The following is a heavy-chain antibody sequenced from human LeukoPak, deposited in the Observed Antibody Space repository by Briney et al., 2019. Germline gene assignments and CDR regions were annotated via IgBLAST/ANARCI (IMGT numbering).Heavy chain of an antibody. V-gene: IGHV4-61*02. Sequence: SENLSLTCTVSGGSISSGSYYWSWIRQPAGKGLEWIGRIYGSGNTNYNPSLKSRVTISMDTSKNQFSLKLSSVTAADTAVYYCARGVGSTSSNWFDPWGQGTLVTVSS. CDR3: ARGVGSTSSNWFDP. D-gene: IGHD2-2*01. CDR2: IYGSGNT. CDR1: GGSISSGSYY. J-gene: IGHJ5*02.